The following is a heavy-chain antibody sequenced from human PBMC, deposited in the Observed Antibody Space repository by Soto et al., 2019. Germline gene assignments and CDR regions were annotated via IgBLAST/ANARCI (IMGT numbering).Heavy chain of an antibody. J-gene: IGHJ5*02. V-gene: IGHV4-4*01. Sequence: PXATLSLTCGVSGGTVASSHWWSWVRQSPGGGLEWIGNVYHTGDTNFNPSLQSRVTISVDKSNNQFSLRLNSLTAADTAVYFCAREIVTAGGNNYFDPCGPGTLVTVSS. D-gene: IGHD2-21*02. CDR3: AREIVTAGGNNYFDP. CDR1: GGTVASSHW. CDR2: VYHTGDT.